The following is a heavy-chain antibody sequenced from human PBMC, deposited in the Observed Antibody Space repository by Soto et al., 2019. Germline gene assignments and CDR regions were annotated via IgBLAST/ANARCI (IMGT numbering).Heavy chain of an antibody. Sequence: ASVKVSCKASGGTFSSYTISWVRQAPGQGLEWMGRIIPILGIANYAQKFQGRVTITADKSTSTAYMELSSLRSEDTAVYYCARDPSYGDPIDYWGQGTLVTVSS. CDR1: GGTFSSYT. CDR2: IIPILGIA. D-gene: IGHD4-17*01. J-gene: IGHJ4*02. CDR3: ARDPSYGDPIDY. V-gene: IGHV1-69*04.